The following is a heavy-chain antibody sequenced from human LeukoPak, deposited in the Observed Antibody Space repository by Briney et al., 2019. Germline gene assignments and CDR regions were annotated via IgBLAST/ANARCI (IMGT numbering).Heavy chain of an antibody. CDR3: AGAMDTAMGDY. V-gene: IGHV1-8*01. J-gene: IGHJ4*02. Sequence: GASVKVSYKASGYTFTSYDINWVRQATGQGLEWMGWMNPNSGNTGYAQKFQGRVTMTRNASISTAYMELSSLRSEDTAVYYCAGAMDTAMGDYWGQGTLVTVSS. CDR1: GYTFTSYD. D-gene: IGHD5-18*01. CDR2: MNPNSGNT.